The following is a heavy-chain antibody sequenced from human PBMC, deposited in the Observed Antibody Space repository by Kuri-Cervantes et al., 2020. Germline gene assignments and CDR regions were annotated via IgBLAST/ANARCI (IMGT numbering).Heavy chain of an antibody. V-gene: IGHV3-13*01. Sequence: GGSLRLSCAASGFTFSSYDMHWVRQATGKGLEWVSAIGTAGDTYYPGSVKGRFTISRDNSKNTLYLQMNSLRVEDTAVYYSARGWWKLVAAGPDFWGQGTQVTVSS. J-gene: IGHJ4*02. D-gene: IGHD6-13*01. CDR2: IGTAGDT. CDR1: GFTFSSYD. CDR3: ARGWWKLVAAGPDF.